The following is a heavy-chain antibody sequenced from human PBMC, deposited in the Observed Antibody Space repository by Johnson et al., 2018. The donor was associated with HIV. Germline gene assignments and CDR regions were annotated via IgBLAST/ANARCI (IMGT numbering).Heavy chain of an antibody. V-gene: IGHV3-7*01. J-gene: IGHJ3*02. Sequence: VQLMESGGGLVQPGGSLRLSCAASGFPFSNYWMNWVRQAPGKGLEWVANIKQDGSEKYYVDSVKGRFTISRDNAKNSLYLQMNSLRVEDTAVYYCARGHNGDLDIWGQGTMLTVSS. D-gene: IGHD2-8*01. CDR3: ARGHNGDLDI. CDR2: IKQDGSEK. CDR1: GFPFSNYW.